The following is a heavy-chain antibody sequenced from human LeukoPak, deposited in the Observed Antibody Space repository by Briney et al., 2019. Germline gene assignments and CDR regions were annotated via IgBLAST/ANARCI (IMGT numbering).Heavy chain of an antibody. D-gene: IGHD3-16*01. CDR2: VIDSVRT. CDR3: ATIKHGQIFGYFDF. J-gene: IGHJ4*02. Sequence: SETLFLTCTVSGASISSHYWSWLRQPPGKGLEWIGYVIDSVRTKDNPSLQSRLTLSADTSKNEFSLRLSSVTAADTAVYYCATIKHGQIFGYFDFWGQGIKVTVSS. CDR1: GASISSHY. V-gene: IGHV4-59*11.